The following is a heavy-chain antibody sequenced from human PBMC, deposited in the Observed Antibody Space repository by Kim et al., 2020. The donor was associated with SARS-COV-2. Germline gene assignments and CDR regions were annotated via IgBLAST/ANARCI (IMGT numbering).Heavy chain of an antibody. CDR3: AGGERRGTPGNYRTGKVDP. J-gene: IGHJ5*02. Sequence: SETLSLTCTVSGDSINPYYWSWIRQRPGKGLEWIGYVHYKGSTNYNPSLESRVTISMDTSKNEFSLKLNSVTAEDTAIYYCAGGERRGTPGNYRTGKVDPGGQGSRVTVSS. V-gene: IGHV4-59*13. CDR1: GDSINPYY. CDR2: VHYKGST. D-gene: IGHD3-10*01.